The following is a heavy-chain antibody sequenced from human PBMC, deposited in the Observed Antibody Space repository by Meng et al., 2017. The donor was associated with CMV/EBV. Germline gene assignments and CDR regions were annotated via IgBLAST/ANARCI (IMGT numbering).Heavy chain of an antibody. CDR2: IYYSGST. J-gene: IGHJ4*02. CDR1: GGSISSSSYY. V-gene: IGHV4-39*01. CDR3: ARRVAAAVPFDY. D-gene: IGHD6-13*01. Sequence: SETLSLTCTVSGGSISSSSYYWGWIRQPPGKGLEWIGSIYYSGSTYYNPSLKSRVTISVDTSKNQFSLKLSSVTAADTAVYYCARRVAAAVPFDYWGQGTLVTVPS.